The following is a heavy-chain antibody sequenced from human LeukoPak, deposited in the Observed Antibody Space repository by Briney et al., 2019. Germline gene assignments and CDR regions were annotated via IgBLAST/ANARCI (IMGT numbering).Heavy chain of an antibody. CDR1: GFTFSSYG. V-gene: IGHV3-33*01. D-gene: IGHD3-22*01. J-gene: IGHJ4*02. Sequence: PGGSLRLSCAASGFTFSSYGMHWVRRAPGKGLEWVAVIWYDGSNKYYADSVKGRFTISRDNSKNTLYLQMNSLRAEDTAMYYCASLIMYYYDSSGPKGDYWGQGTLVTVSS. CDR2: IWYDGSNK. CDR3: ASLIMYYYDSSGPKGDY.